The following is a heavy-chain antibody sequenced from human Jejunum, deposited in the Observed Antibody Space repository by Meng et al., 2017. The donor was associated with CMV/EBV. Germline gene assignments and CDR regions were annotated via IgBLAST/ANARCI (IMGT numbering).Heavy chain of an antibody. CDR2: IYSGGSTT. Sequence: SGFTFRTYALAWVRQAPGKGLDWVSLIYSGGSTTYYAASVKGRFTISRDDSKNTLYLQMNSLRAEDTAIYYCAKDLFYDGSGYYLGNWGQGALVTVSS. D-gene: IGHD3-22*01. V-gene: IGHV3-23*03. J-gene: IGHJ4*02. CDR1: GFTFRTYA. CDR3: AKDLFYDGSGYYLGN.